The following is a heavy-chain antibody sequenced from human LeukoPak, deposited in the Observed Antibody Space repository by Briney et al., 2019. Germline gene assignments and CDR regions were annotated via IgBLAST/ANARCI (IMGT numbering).Heavy chain of an antibody. D-gene: IGHD6-19*01. Sequence: PGGSLRLSCAASGFTFSSYSMNWVRQAPGKGLEWVSYISSSSSTIYYGDSVKGRFSISRDNSKNTLYLQMNSLRAEDTAVYYCAKAGSGWYRDYFDYWGQGTLVTVSS. CDR3: AKAGSGWYRDYFDY. J-gene: IGHJ4*02. CDR1: GFTFSSYS. V-gene: IGHV3-48*01. CDR2: ISSSSSTI.